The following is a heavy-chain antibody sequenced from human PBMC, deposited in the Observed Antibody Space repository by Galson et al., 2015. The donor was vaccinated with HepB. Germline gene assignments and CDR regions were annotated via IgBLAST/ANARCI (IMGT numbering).Heavy chain of an antibody. CDR2: ISSSGDLR. D-gene: IGHD6-19*01. CDR3: TKDGVADSGWYSDY. V-gene: IGHV3-23*01. CDR1: GFTFSSYA. Sequence: SLRLSCAASGFTFSSYAMSWVRRAPGKGLQWLSIISSSGDLRRYADSVKGRFTISRENSKSALYLQMNSRTADDTAVYYCTKDGVADSGWYSDYWGQGTLVTVSS. J-gene: IGHJ4*02.